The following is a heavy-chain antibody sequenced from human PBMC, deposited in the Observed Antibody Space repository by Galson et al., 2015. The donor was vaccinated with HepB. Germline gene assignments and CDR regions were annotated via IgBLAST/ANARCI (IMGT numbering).Heavy chain of an antibody. CDR2: TYHSGSN. CDR3: ARVRSRGHAFDY. Sequence: VPGGSISSGDYSWSWIRQPPGKDLEWIGYTYHSGSNYYDPSLKSRVTISVGKSKNQFSLKLSSVTAADTAVYYCARVRSRGHAFDYWGQGTLVTVSS. V-gene: IGHV4-30-2*01. CDR1: GGSISSGDYS. J-gene: IGHJ4*02.